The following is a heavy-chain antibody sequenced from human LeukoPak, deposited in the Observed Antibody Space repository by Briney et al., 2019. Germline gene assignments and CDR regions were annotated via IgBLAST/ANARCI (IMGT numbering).Heavy chain of an antibody. V-gene: IGHV1-8*01. CDR2: MNPNSGNT. D-gene: IGHD6-13*01. CDR3: ASSSSWDLPDFDY. J-gene: IGHJ4*02. Sequence: EASVKASCKASGYTFTSYDINWVRQATGQGLEWMGWMNPNSGNTGYAQKFQGRFTMTRDTSTSTVYMELSSLRSEDTAVYYCASSSSWDLPDFDYWGQGTLVTVSS. CDR1: GYTFTSYD.